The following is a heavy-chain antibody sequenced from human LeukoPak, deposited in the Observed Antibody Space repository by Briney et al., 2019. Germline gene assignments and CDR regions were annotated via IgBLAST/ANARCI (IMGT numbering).Heavy chain of an antibody. V-gene: IGHV3-21*04. J-gene: IGHJ4*02. CDR3: ARSPSTYGYRWAVNYFDY. D-gene: IGHD5-18*01. CDR1: GFTFSSYS. CDR2: INSNSDYI. Sequence: PGGSLRLSCVASGFTFSSYSMSWVRQAPGKGLEWISSINSNSDYIYYADSVKGRFTISRDNSKNTLYLQMNSLRAEDTAVYYCARSPSTYGYRWAVNYFDYWGQGTLVTVSS.